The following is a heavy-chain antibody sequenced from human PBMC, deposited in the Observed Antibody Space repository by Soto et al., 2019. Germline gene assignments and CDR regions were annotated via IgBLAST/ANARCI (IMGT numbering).Heavy chain of an antibody. CDR2: ISYDGSNK. Sequence: PGGSLRLSCAASGFTFSSYGMHWVRQAPGKGLEWVAVISYDGSNKYYADSVKGRFTISRDNSKNTLYLQMNSLRAEDTAVYYCAKAPRPLDDYGDYYFDYWGQGT. J-gene: IGHJ4*02. D-gene: IGHD4-17*01. CDR1: GFTFSSYG. V-gene: IGHV3-30*18. CDR3: AKAPRPLDDYGDYYFDY.